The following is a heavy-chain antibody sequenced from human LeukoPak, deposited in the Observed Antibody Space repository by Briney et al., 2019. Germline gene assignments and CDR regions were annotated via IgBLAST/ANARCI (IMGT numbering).Heavy chain of an antibody. CDR3: TRAYCDAGRCYEPNL. J-gene: IGHJ5*02. CDR1: GFTFGDYA. CDR2: VGGNAYGGTT. V-gene: IGHV3-49*03. Sequence: GGSLRLSCTASGFTFGDYAMSWFRQAPGKGLEWVSLVGGNAYGGTTEYAASVRGRFSISRDDSRSTAYLKMSSLKTEDTAMYYCTRAYCDAGRCYEPNLWGQGTLVTVSS. D-gene: IGHD2-15*01.